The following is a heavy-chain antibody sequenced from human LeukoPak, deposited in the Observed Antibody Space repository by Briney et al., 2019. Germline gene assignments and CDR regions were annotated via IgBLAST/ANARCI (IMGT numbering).Heavy chain of an antibody. Sequence: PGGSLRLSCAASGFTFSSYWMSWVRQAPGKGLEWVANIKQDGSDEYYVDSVKGRFTISRDNAKNSLYLQMNSLRAEDTAVYYCARSLGYCSAGSCFPFDYWGQGTLVTVSS. CDR3: ARSLGYCSAGSCFPFDY. D-gene: IGHD2-15*01. CDR2: IKQDGSDE. V-gene: IGHV3-7*05. CDR1: GFTFSSYW. J-gene: IGHJ4*02.